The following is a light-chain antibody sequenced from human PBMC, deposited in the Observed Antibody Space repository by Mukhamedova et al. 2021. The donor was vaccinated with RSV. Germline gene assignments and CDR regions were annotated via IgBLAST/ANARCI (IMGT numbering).Light chain of an antibody. CDR3: HQSSSLPIT. Sequence: QSFSGVPSWFSGSGSGTDFTLTINSLEAEDAATYYCHQSSSLPITFGQGTRLEIK. V-gene: IGKV6-21*01. J-gene: IGKJ5*01.